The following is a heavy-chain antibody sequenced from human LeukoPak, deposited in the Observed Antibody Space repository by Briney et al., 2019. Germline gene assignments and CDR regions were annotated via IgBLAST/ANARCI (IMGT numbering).Heavy chain of an antibody. CDR2: IYYSGST. CDR3: ARDPTTITIFGVIHAFDI. V-gene: IGHV4-31*03. CDR1: GGSISSGGSY. D-gene: IGHD3-3*01. Sequence: PSETLSLTCTVSGGSISSGGSYWSWIRQHPGKGLEWIGYIYYSGSTYYNPSLKSRVTISVDTSKNQFSLKLSSVTAADTAVYYCARDPTTITIFGVIHAFDIWGQGTMVTVSS. J-gene: IGHJ3*02.